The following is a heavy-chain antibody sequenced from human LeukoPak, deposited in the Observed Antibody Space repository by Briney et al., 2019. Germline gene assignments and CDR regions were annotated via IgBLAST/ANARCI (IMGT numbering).Heavy chain of an antibody. CDR3: AKDRAMVRGAGFDY. D-gene: IGHD3-10*01. Sequence: GGSLRLSCAASGFTFDDYAMHWVRQAPGKGLEWVSGISWNSGSIGYADSVKGRFTISRDNAKNSLYLQMNSLRAEDTALYYCAKDRAMVRGAGFDYWGQGTLVTVSS. CDR1: GFTFDDYA. CDR2: ISWNSGSI. V-gene: IGHV3-9*01. J-gene: IGHJ4*02.